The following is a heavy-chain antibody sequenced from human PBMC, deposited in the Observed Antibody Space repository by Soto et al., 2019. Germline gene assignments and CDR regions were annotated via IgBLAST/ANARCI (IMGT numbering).Heavy chain of an antibody. D-gene: IGHD3-22*01. CDR2: ISWDGGNT. Sequence: SGGSLRLSCAASGFTFDDYTMHWVRQAPGEGLEWVSLISWDGGNTYYADSVKGRFTISRDNSKNSLYLQMNSLRTEDAALYYCAKDIGDYYDSSGNYFDYWGQGTLVTVSS. CDR1: GFTFDDYT. V-gene: IGHV3-43*01. J-gene: IGHJ4*02. CDR3: AKDIGDYYDSSGNYFDY.